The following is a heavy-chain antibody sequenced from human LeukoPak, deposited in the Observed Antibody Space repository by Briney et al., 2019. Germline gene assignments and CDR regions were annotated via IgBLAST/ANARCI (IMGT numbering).Heavy chain of an antibody. CDR3: VGEDGSSWQLIDY. J-gene: IGHJ4*02. CDR2: INWNGGST. Sequence: AGGSLRLSCAASGFTFDDYGMSWVRQAPGKGLEWVSGINWNGGSTGYADSVKGRFTISRDNAKNTLHLQMNSLRAEDTAVYYCVGEDGSSWQLIDYWGQGTLVTVSS. V-gene: IGHV3-20*04. CDR1: GFTFDDYG. D-gene: IGHD6-13*01.